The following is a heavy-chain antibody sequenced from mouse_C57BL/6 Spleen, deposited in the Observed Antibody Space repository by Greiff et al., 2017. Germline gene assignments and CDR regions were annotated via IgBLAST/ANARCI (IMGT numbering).Heavy chain of an antibody. CDR2: IHPNSGST. Sequence: QVQLQQPGAELVKPGASVKLSCKASGYTFTSYWMHWVKQRPGQGLEWIGMIHPNSGSTNYNEKFKSKATLTVDKSPSTAYMQLSSLTSEDSAVYYCARGLDWFAYWGQGTLVTVSA. CDR1: GYTFTSYW. J-gene: IGHJ3*01. D-gene: IGHD2-13*01. CDR3: ARGLDWFAY. V-gene: IGHV1-64*01.